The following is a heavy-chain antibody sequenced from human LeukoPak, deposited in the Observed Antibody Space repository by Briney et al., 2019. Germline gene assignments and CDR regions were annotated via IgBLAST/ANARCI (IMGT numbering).Heavy chain of an antibody. J-gene: IGHJ6*02. Sequence: GASVKVSCKASGYTFTSYYMHWVRQAPGQGLEWMGIINPSGGSTSYAQKFQGRVTMTRDTSTSTVYMELSSLRSEDTAVYYCALGILTGYYSYYYYGMDVWGQGTTVTVSS. V-gene: IGHV1-46*01. CDR2: INPSGGST. CDR1: GYTFTSYY. CDR3: ALGILTGYYSYYYYGMDV. D-gene: IGHD3-9*01.